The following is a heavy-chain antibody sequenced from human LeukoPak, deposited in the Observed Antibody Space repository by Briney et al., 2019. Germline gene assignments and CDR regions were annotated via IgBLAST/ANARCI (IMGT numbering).Heavy chain of an antibody. CDR3: VRDLT. V-gene: IGHV3-53*01. CDR2: IYSGGST. Sequence: GGSLRLSCAASGFTFSSNHMTWVRQAPGKGLEWVSVIYSGGSTYYADSVKGRFIISRDNSKNTLSLQMNSPRAEDTAVYYCVRDLTWGQGTLVTVSS. CDR1: GFTFSSNH. J-gene: IGHJ5*02.